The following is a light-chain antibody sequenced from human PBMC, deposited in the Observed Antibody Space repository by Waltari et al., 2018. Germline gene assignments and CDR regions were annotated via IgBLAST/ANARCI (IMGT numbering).Light chain of an antibody. CDR1: ESVSRY. CDR3: QQRSLWPLT. J-gene: IGKJ4*01. V-gene: IGKV3-11*01. CDR2: HTS. Sequence: EIVLTQSQDTLSLFAGASAPLSCRASESVSRYLGCYQHKPGQAPRLLIYHTSIRATGVPPRFIGSGYGSDFTLTIISLEPEYCALYFCQQRSLWPLTFGGGTKVEI.